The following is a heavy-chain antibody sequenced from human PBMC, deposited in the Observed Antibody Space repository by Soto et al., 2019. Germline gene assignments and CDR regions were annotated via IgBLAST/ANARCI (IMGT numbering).Heavy chain of an antibody. J-gene: IGHJ5*02. CDR3: ARGMYYDFWSGYYTGILDP. D-gene: IGHD3-3*01. V-gene: IGHV1-8*01. Sequence: ASVKVSCKASGYTFTSYDINWVRQATGQGLEGMGWMNPNSGNTGYAQKFQGRVTMTRNTSISTAYMELSSLRSEDTAVYYCARGMYYDFWSGYYTGILDPWGQGTLVTVSS. CDR1: GYTFTSYD. CDR2: MNPNSGNT.